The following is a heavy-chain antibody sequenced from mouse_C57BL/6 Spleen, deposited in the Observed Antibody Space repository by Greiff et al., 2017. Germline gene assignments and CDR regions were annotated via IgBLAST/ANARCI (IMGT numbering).Heavy chain of an antibody. Sequence: QVQLQQPGAELVKPGASVKLSCKASGYTFTSYWMHWVKQRPGRGLEWIGRIDPNRGGTKYNEKFKSKATLTVDKPSSTSYMQLSSLTSEDSAVYYCAREDYYGSSYGYFDVWGTGTTVTVSS. D-gene: IGHD1-1*01. CDR2: IDPNRGGT. CDR1: GYTFTSYW. CDR3: AREDYYGSSYGYFDV. V-gene: IGHV1-72*01. J-gene: IGHJ1*03.